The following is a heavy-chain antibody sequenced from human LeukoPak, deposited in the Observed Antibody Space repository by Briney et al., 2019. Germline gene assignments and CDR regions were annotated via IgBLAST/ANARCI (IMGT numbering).Heavy chain of an antibody. V-gene: IGHV1-2*02. Sequence: ASVKVSCKASGYTFTGYYMHWVRQAPGQGLEWMGWINPNSGGTNYAQKFQGRVTMTRDTSISTAYMELSRLRSDDTAVYYCAREGCSSTSCYNYFDYWGQGTLVTVSS. CDR2: INPNSGGT. J-gene: IGHJ4*02. CDR1: GYTFTGYY. D-gene: IGHD2-2*02. CDR3: AREGCSSTSCYNYFDY.